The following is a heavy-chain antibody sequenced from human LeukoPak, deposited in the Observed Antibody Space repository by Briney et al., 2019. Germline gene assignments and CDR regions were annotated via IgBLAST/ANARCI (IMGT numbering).Heavy chain of an antibody. CDR1: GYTFSGYY. D-gene: IGHD3-10*01. V-gene: IGHV1-2*02. J-gene: IGHJ6*02. CDR2: INPNSGGT. Sequence: ASVTVSCKASGYTFSGYYIHWVRQAPGQGLEWMGWINPNSGGTNYAQKFQGRVTMTRDTSISTAYMELSRLRSDDTAVYYCATDDGGEIAMDVWSQGTTVTVSS. CDR3: ATDDGGEIAMDV.